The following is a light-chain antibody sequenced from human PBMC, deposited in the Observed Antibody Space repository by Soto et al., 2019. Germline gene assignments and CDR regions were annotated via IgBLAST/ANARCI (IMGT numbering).Light chain of an antibody. CDR1: QSVSSNY. CDR3: QQYAASPLS. J-gene: IGKJ1*01. V-gene: IGKV3-20*01. Sequence: EIVLTQSPGTLSLSPRERATLSCRASQSVSSNYLAWYQHKPGQAPRLLIYGASSRAPGIPDRFSGSGSGTDFTLTISRLEPDDFAVYYCQQYAASPLSFGQGTQVEV. CDR2: GAS.